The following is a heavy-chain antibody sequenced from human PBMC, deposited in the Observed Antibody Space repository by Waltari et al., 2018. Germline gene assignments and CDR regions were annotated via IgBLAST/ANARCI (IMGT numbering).Heavy chain of an antibody. V-gene: IGHV4-4*07. Sequence: QVQLQESGPGLVKPSETLSLTCTVSGGSISSYYWRWIRQPAGKGREGIGRIYTSGSTNHNPSLKGRGTMSVDTSKNQFSLKLSCVTAADTAVYYCARGPSQAVAGISDYWGQGTLVTVSS. D-gene: IGHD6-19*01. CDR1: GGSISSYY. CDR2: IYTSGST. J-gene: IGHJ4*02. CDR3: ARGPSQAVAGISDY.